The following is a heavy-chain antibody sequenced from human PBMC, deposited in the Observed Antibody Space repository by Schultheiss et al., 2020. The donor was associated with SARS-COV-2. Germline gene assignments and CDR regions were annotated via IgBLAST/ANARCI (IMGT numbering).Heavy chain of an antibody. Sequence: SETLSLTCTVSGGSISSYYWSWIRQPPGKGLEWIGYIYYSGSTNYNPSLKSRVTISVDTSKNQFSLKLSSVTAADTAVYYCARDPWYDILTGFDYYGMDVWGQGTTVTVSS. CDR2: IYYSGST. CDR3: ARDPWYDILTGFDYYGMDV. V-gene: IGHV4-59*01. CDR1: GGSISSYY. D-gene: IGHD3-9*01. J-gene: IGHJ6*02.